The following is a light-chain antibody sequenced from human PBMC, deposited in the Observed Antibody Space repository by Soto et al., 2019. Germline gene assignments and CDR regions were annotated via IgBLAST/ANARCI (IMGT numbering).Light chain of an antibody. V-gene: IGKV3-20*01. CDR1: RSVSSSY. CDR3: QQYNNWPPT. CDR2: CAS. Sequence: EIVLTQSPGALSLSPGERATLSCRASRSVSSSYLSWYHQKPCQAPRLLIYCASSRATGVPDRFSGSGSGTDFTLTISTLEPEDFAVYYCQQYNNWPPTFGQGTRLEIK. J-gene: IGKJ5*01.